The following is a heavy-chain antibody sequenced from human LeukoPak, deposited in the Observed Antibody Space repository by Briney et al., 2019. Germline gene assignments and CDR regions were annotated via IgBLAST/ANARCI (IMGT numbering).Heavy chain of an antibody. V-gene: IGHV1-18*04. CDR2: ISAYNGNT. CDR1: GYTFTGYY. D-gene: IGHD3-10*01. CDR3: ARWPYYYGSGHKYDY. J-gene: IGHJ4*02. Sequence: ASVKVSCKASGYTFTGYYIHWVRQAPGQGLEWMGWISAYNGNTNYAQKLQGRVTMTTDTSTSTAYMELRSLRSDDTAVYYCARWPYYYGSGHKYDYWGQGTLVTVSS.